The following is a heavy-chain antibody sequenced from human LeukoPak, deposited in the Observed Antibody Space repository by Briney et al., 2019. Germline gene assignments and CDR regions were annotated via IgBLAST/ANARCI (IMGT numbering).Heavy chain of an antibody. Sequence: GASVKVSCKASGYTFTSYDISWVRQAPGQGLEWMGWISAYNGNTNYAQKLQGRVTMTTDTSTSTAYMELRSLRSDDTAVYYCARGLTTPTALYYYYMDVWGKGTTVTVSS. J-gene: IGHJ6*03. CDR3: ARGLTTPTALYYYYMDV. CDR2: ISAYNGNT. D-gene: IGHD2-15*01. V-gene: IGHV1-18*01. CDR1: GYTFTSYD.